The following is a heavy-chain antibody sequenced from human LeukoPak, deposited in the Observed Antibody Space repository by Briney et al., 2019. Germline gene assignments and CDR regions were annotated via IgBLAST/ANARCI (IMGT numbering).Heavy chain of an antibody. CDR2: MNPNSGNT. D-gene: IGHD1-26*01. J-gene: IGHJ6*02. CDR1: GYTFTSCD. CDR3: ARGRSSGSYPVSYYYYGMDV. V-gene: IGHV1-8*01. Sequence: GASVKVSCKASGYTFTSCDINWVRQATGQGLEWMGWMNPNSGNTGYAQKFQGRVTMTRNTSISTAYMELSSLRSEDTAVYYCARGRSSGSYPVSYYYYGMDVWGQGTTVTVSS.